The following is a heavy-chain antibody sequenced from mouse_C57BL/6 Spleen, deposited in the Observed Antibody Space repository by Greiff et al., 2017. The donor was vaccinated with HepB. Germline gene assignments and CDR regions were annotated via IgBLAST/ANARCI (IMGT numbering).Heavy chain of an antibody. CDR2: IRNKANGYTT. Sequence: VQLKESGGGLVQPGGSLSLSCAASGFTFTDYYMSWVRQPPGKALEWLGFIRNKANGYTTEYSASVKGRFTISRDNSQSILYLHMNALRADDSATYYCARLYYRYFDVWGTGTTVTVSS. CDR3: ARLYYRYFDV. J-gene: IGHJ1*03. V-gene: IGHV7-3*01. CDR1: GFTFTDYY. D-gene: IGHD2-1*01.